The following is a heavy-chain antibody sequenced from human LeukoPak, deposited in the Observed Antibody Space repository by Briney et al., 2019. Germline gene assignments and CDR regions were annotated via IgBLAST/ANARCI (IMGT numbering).Heavy chain of an antibody. V-gene: IGHV4-39*01. D-gene: IGHD6-6*01. CDR2: IYYSGST. J-gene: IGHJ3*02. CDR3: ARHEEYSGSSDAFDI. Sequence: SETLSLTCTVSGGSISSSSYYWGWIRQPPGKGLEWIGSIYYSGSTYYNPSLKSRVTISVDTSKNQFSLKLSSVTAADTAVYYCARHEEYSGSSDAFDIWGQGTMVTVSS. CDR1: GGSISSSSYY.